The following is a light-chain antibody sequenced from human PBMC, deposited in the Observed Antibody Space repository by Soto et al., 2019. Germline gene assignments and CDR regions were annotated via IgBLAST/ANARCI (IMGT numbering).Light chain of an antibody. CDR3: QSFGV. J-gene: IGLJ2*01. V-gene: IGLV1-40*01. Sequence: SVLTQPPSVSGAPGQRVTISCTGSNSNIGAGFDVHWYQQFPGTAPKLLIYRNNQRPSGVPDRFSGSKSGTSASLAITGLQAEDEADYYCQSFGVFGGGTKLTVL. CDR1: NSNIGAGFD. CDR2: RNN.